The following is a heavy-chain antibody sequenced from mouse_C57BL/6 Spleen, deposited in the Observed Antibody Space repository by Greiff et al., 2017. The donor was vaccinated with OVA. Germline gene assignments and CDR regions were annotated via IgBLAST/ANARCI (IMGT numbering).Heavy chain of an antibody. CDR2: INPNNGGT. V-gene: IGHV1-22*01. J-gene: IGHJ2*01. D-gene: IGHD1-1*01. Sequence: VQLKQSGPELVKPGASVKMSCKASGYTFTDYNMHWVKQSHGKSLEWIGYINPNNGGTSYNQKFKGKATLTVNKSSSTAYMELRSLTSEDSAVYYCAREGFTTVVATDYWGQGTTLTVSS. CDR3: AREGFTTVVATDY. CDR1: GYTFTDYN.